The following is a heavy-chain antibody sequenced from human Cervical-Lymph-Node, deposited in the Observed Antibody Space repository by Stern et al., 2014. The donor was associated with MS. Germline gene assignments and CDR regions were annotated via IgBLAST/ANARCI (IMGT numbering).Heavy chain of an antibody. J-gene: IGHJ6*02. CDR1: GFTFSSYG. CDR3: AKDLGGSYYHYYYGMDV. D-gene: IGHD1-26*01. V-gene: IGHV3-30*18. CDR2: ISYDGGNP. Sequence: VQLVESGGGVVQPGRSLRLSCAASGFTFSSYGMHWVRQAPGKGLEWVAVISYDGGNPCYAHSLKGRFTISRDHSKNTMYLQMNSLRAEDAAVYYCAKDLGGSYYHYYYGMDVWGQGTTVTVSS.